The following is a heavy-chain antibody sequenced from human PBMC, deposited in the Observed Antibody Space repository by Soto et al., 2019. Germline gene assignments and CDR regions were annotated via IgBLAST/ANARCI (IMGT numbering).Heavy chain of an antibody. D-gene: IGHD2-15*01. Sequence: PSETLSLTCTVSGGSISSSSYYWGWIRQPPGKGLEWIGSIYYSGSTYYNPSLKSRVTISVDTSKNQFSLKLSSVTAADTAVYYCARHIPRGVVVVVVAAHLRWFDPWGQGTLVTVSS. CDR1: GGSISSSSYY. J-gene: IGHJ5*02. V-gene: IGHV4-39*01. CDR2: IYYSGST. CDR3: ARHIPRGVVVVVVAAHLRWFDP.